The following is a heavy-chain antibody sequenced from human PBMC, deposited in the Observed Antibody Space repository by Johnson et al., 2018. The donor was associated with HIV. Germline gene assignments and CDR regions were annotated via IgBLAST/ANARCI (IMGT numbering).Heavy chain of an antibody. J-gene: IGHJ3*02. V-gene: IGHV3-53*01. CDR1: GFTVSSNY. D-gene: IGHD2-15*01. CDR2: LYSGGST. CDR3: ARDPCTGASCLPGAFDI. Sequence: MQLVESGGGVVQPGGSLRLSCAASGFTVSSNYMGWVRQAPGKGLEWVSVLYSGGSTYYTDSVKGRFTISRDNSKNTLYLQMNSLRAEDTAVYFCARDPCTGASCLPGAFDIWGQGTLVTVSS.